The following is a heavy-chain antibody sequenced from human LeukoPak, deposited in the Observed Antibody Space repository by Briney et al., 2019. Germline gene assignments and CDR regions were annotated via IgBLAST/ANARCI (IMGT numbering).Heavy chain of an antibody. CDR3: ARNREGYDIDY. CDR1: GFTFSSYA. Sequence: GGSLRLSCAASGFTFSSYAMSWVRQAPGKGLEWVSGISGSGGSTYYADSVKGRFTISRDNSKNTLYLQMNSLRAEDTAVYYCARNREGYDIDYWGQGTLVTVSS. CDR2: ISGSGGST. D-gene: IGHD5-12*01. J-gene: IGHJ4*02. V-gene: IGHV3-23*01.